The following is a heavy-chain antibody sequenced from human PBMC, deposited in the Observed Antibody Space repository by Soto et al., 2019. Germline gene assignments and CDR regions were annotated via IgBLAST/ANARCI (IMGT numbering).Heavy chain of an antibody. CDR2: ISDDGAAI. CDR1: GFSFSSFA. D-gene: IGHD5-18*01. J-gene: IGHJ4*02. V-gene: IGHV3-48*03. Sequence: GGSLRLSCEASGFSFSSFAMNWVRQAPGRGLEWVAYISDDGAAINSADAVKGRFTISRDNAKNSLSLRMNNLRAEDTAVYYCARENSVQAWLHHFDHWGLGTLVTVSS. CDR3: ARENSVQAWLHHFDH.